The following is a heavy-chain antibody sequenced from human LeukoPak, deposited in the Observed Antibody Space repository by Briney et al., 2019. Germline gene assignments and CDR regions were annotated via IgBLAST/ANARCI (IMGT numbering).Heavy chain of an antibody. CDR2: MNPNSGDT. CDR3: AREDYYDSGSNDY. J-gene: IGHJ4*02. CDR1: GYTFTNYD. D-gene: IGHD3-22*01. Sequence: GASVKVSCKASGYTFTNYDINWVGQATGQGLEWMGWMNPNSGDTAYAQRFQGRVTITRNTSISTAYMELSSLRSEDTAVYYCAREDYYDSGSNDYWGQGTLVTVSS. V-gene: IGHV1-8*03.